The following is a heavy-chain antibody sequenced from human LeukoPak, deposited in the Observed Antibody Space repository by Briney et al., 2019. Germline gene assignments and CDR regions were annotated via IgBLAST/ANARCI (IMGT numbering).Heavy chain of an antibody. D-gene: IGHD3-3*01. CDR1: GGSISSGDYY. Sequence: SETPSLTCTVSGGSISSGDYYWSWIRQPPGKGLEWIGYIYYSGSTYYNPSLKSRVTISVDTSKNQFSLKLSSVTAADTAVYYCARDVWSGYYTYFDYWGQGTLVTVSS. CDR2: IYYSGST. CDR3: ARDVWSGYYTYFDY. V-gene: IGHV4-30-4*01. J-gene: IGHJ4*02.